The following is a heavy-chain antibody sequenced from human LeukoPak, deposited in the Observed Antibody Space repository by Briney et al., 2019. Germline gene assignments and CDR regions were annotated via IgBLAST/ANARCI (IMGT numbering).Heavy chain of an antibody. J-gene: IGHJ4*02. V-gene: IGHV1-69*05. CDR3: ARLFRGYSYGYTGTFDY. D-gene: IGHD5-18*01. CDR2: IIPIFGTA. Sequence: SVKVSCKASGGTFSSYAISWVRQAPGQGLEWMGGIIPIFGTAKYAQKFQGRVTITTDESTSTAYMELSSLRSEDTAVYYCARLFRGYSYGYTGTFDYWGQGTLVTVSS. CDR1: GGTFSSYA.